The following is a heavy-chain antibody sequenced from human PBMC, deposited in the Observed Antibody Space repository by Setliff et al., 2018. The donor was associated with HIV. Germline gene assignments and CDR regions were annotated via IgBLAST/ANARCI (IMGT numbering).Heavy chain of an antibody. CDR1: GFSISSRYY. CDR3: ARSMYYYDSSGAPGY. J-gene: IGHJ4*02. CDR2: IYTGGRT. V-gene: IGHV4-38-2*01. Sequence: SETLSLTCDVSGFSISSRYYWGWIRQSPGKGLEWIGNIYTGGRTNYNPSLKGRVTMSVDTSKNQFSLKLSSVTAADTAVYYCARSMYYYDSSGAPGYWGQGTLVTVSS. D-gene: IGHD3-22*01.